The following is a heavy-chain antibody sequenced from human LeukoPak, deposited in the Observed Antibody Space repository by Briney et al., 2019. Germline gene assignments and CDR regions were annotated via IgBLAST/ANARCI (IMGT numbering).Heavy chain of an antibody. CDR2: ISYDGSNK. Sequence: PGGSLRLSCAASGFTFSSYGMHWARQAPGKGLEWVAVISYDGSNKNYADSVKGRFTISRDSSKNTVYLQMSSLRAADTAIYYCAKLGSPAYYFDYWGQGTLVTVSS. V-gene: IGHV3-30*18. D-gene: IGHD2-2*01. CDR1: GFTFSSYG. CDR3: AKLGSPAYYFDY. J-gene: IGHJ4*02.